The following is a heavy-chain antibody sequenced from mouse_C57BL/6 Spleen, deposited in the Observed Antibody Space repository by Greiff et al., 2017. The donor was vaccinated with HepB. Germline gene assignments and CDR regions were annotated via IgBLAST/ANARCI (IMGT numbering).Heavy chain of an antibody. V-gene: IGHV1-81*01. CDR3: ARRDYDGRGGAMDY. CDR2: IYPRSGNT. J-gene: IGHJ4*01. CDR1: GYTFTSYG. Sequence: SGAELARPGASVKLSCKASGYTFTSYGISWVKQRTGQGLEWIGEIYPRSGNTYYNEKFKGKATLTADKSSSTAYMELRSLTSEDSAVYFCARRDYDGRGGAMDYWGQGTSVTVSS. D-gene: IGHD2-4*01.